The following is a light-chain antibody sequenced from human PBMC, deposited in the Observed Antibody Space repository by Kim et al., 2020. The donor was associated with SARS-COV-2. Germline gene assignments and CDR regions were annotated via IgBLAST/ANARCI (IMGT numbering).Light chain of an antibody. CDR1: ALPKQY. J-gene: IGLJ2*01. Sequence: PGQTTRITCSADALPKQYVYWYQQKPGQAPVLVISKGSERPSGIPERFSGSSSETTVTLTISGVQAEDEAEYYCRSTGSSGIYPVFGGGTKVTVL. CDR2: KGS. V-gene: IGLV3-25*03. CDR3: RSTGSSGIYPV.